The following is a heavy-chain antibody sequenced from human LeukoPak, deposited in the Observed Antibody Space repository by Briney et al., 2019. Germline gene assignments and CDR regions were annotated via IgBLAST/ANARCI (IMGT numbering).Heavy chain of an antibody. V-gene: IGHV4-59*01. J-gene: IGHJ4*02. CDR1: GGSISSYY. Sequence: SETLSLTCTVSGGSISSYYWSWMRQSPGKGLEWIGYIYYSGSTNYNPSLKSRVTISVDTSKNQFSLKLSPVTAADTAVYYCAASSSIAARLFTDYWGQGTLVTVSS. CDR2: IYYSGST. CDR3: AASSSIAARLFTDY. D-gene: IGHD6-6*01.